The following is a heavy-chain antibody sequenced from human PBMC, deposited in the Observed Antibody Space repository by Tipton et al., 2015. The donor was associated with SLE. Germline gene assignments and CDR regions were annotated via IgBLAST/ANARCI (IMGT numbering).Heavy chain of an antibody. J-gene: IGHJ4*02. CDR3: ARRSGDFWSGYTYYFDY. D-gene: IGHD3-3*01. CDR2: SGST. Sequence: TLSLTCDVSGYSISSGYYWGWIRQPPGKGLEWIASSGSTYYNPSLKSRVTISVDTSKNQFSLKLSSVTAADTAVYYCARRSGDFWSGYTYYFDYWGQGTLVTVSS. V-gene: IGHV4-38-2*01. CDR1: GYSISSGYY.